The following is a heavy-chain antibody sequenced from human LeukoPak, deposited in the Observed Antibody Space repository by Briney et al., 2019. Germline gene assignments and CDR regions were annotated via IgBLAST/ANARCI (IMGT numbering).Heavy chain of an antibody. Sequence: GGSLRLPCVVSGFTFSTYAMSWVRQAPGKGLEWVSGIGGSGGDTFYADSVRGRFTVSRDNSKNTLFLQIDSLRTEDTAVYYCAKDPPGSGYYFDPWGQGTLVIVSS. CDR3: AKDPPGSGYYFDP. J-gene: IGHJ5*02. CDR2: IGGSGGDT. V-gene: IGHV3-23*01. D-gene: IGHD5-12*01. CDR1: GFTFSTYA.